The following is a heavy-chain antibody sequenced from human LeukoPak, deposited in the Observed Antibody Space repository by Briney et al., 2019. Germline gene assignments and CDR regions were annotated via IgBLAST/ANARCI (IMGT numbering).Heavy chain of an antibody. V-gene: IGHV5-51*01. CDR1: GYRFSSHW. J-gene: IGHJ5*01. CDR3: ARQGHSGGYGFWFDS. Sequence: GESLKISCKGSGYRFSSHWIGWVRQMPGKGLEWMGIIDPEDSDARYSPSFQGQVTISVDKSTSTAYLQWSTLKASDTAMYYCARQGHSGGYGFWFDSWGQGTLVTVSS. CDR2: IDPEDSDA. D-gene: IGHD5-12*01.